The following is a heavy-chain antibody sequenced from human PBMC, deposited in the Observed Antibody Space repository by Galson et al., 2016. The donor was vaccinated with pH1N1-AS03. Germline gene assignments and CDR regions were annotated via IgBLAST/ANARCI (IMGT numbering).Heavy chain of an antibody. J-gene: IGHJ4*02. V-gene: IGHV5-51*03. Sequence: QSGAEVKKPGESLKISCKGSGYRFTNYWIGWVRQMPGKGLEWMGIMYPGNSDSRYNKSFQGQVTISADTSISTVYLQWSSLQASVTAMYYCARPRLNYFDNWGQGTLVTVSS. D-gene: IGHD3-16*01. CDR3: ARPRLNYFDN. CDR1: GYRFTNYW. CDR2: MYPGNSDS.